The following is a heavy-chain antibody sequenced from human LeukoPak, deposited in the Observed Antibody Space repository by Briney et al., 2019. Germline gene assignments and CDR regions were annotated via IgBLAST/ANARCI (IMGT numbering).Heavy chain of an antibody. J-gene: IGHJ6*04. V-gene: IGHV4-34*01. Sequence: PSETLSLTCAVHGGSFSGYYWSWIRQPPGKGLEWIGEINHSGSTNYNPSLKSRVTISVDTSKNQFSLKLSSVTAADTAVYYCARGEDVVVPAAKQPLDVWGKGTTVTVSS. CDR2: INHSGST. CDR1: GGSFSGYY. D-gene: IGHD2-2*01. CDR3: ARGEDVVVPAAKQPLDV.